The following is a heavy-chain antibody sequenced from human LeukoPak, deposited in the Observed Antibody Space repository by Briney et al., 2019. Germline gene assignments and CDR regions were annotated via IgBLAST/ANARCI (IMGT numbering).Heavy chain of an antibody. V-gene: IGHV3-21*01. CDR2: ISSSSSYI. Sequence: GGSLRLSCAASGFTFSSFEMNWVRQAPGKGLEWVSSISSSSSYIYYADSVKGRFTISRDNAKNSLYLQMNSLRAEDTAVYYCARVLGGTGYCSGGSCYSGDFDYWGQGTLVTVSS. CDR3: ARVLGGTGYCSGGSCYSGDFDY. CDR1: GFTFSSFE. J-gene: IGHJ4*02. D-gene: IGHD2-15*01.